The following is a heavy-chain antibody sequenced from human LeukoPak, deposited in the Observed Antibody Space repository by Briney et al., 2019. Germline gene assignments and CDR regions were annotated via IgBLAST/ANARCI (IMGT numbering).Heavy chain of an antibody. J-gene: IGHJ3*02. CDR3: ARELVVVTVEDAFDI. CDR2: ISAYNGNT. Sequence: GASVKVSCKASGYTFTSYGISWVRQAPGRGLEWMGWISAYNGNTNYAQKLQGRVTMTTDTSTSTAYMELRSLRSDDTAVYYRARELVVVTVEDAFDIWGQGTMVTVSS. V-gene: IGHV1-18*01. CDR1: GYTFTSYG. D-gene: IGHD2-21*02.